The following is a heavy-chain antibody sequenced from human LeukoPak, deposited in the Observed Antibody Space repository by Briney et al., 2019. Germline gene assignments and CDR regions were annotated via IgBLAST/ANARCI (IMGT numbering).Heavy chain of an antibody. J-gene: IGHJ4*02. Sequence: GGSLRLSCAASGFTLSDYNMNWVRQAPGKGLEWVSFITSTTIGGTIYYADSVRGRFTVSRDDAKNSLHLQMNSLRAEDTAVYYCAREIEERITIQYFDNWGQGTLVTVSS. V-gene: IGHV3-48*01. CDR3: AREIEERITIQYFDN. CDR1: GFTLSDYN. CDR2: ITSTTIGGTI. D-gene: IGHD5-24*01.